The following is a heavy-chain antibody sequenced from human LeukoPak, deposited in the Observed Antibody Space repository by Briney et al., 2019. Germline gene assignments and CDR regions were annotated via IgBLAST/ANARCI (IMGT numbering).Heavy chain of an antibody. CDR2: IYTSGST. CDR1: GGSISSYY. Sequence: NPSETLSLTCTVSGGSISSYYWSWIRQPAGKGLEWIGRIYTSGSTNYNTSLKSRVTMSVDTSKTQFSLKLSSVTAADTAVYYCAREDSTPPWYYYYYMDVWGKGTTVTVPS. D-gene: IGHD2/OR15-2a*01. CDR3: AREDSTPPWYYYYYMDV. J-gene: IGHJ6*03. V-gene: IGHV4-4*07.